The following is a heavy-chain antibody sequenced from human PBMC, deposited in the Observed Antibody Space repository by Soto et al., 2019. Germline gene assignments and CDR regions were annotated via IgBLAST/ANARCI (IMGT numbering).Heavy chain of an antibody. Sequence: QGQLQESGPGLVKPSETISLSCSVAGGPIRGHYGTWVRQTPGKGLEWLGYMYYSGSTTYNLSLKSRVTISVDTSKNHFSLRLTSVTAADTAVYYCARGPYYDLICNDYYMDVWGKGTTVTVCS. CDR3: ARGPYYDLICNDYYMDV. CDR1: GGPIRGHY. D-gene: IGHD3-16*01. V-gene: IGHV4-59*08. J-gene: IGHJ6*03. CDR2: MYYSGST.